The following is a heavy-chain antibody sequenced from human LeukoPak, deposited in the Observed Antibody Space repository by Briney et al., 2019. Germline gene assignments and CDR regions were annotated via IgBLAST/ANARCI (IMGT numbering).Heavy chain of an antibody. CDR3: ARMARVDPFDY. Sequence: PGGSLRLSCAASGFTVSSTYMSWVRQAPGKGLEWVSVIYSGGSTYYADSVKGRFTISRDNSKNTLYLQMNSLRAEDTAVYYCARMARVDPFDYWGQGTLVTVSS. V-gene: IGHV3-53*01. J-gene: IGHJ4*02. CDR2: IYSGGST. D-gene: IGHD5-24*01. CDR1: GFTVSSTY.